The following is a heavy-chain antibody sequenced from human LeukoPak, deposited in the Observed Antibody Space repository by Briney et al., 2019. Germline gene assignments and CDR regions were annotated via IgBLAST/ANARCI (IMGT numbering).Heavy chain of an antibody. CDR1: GYTFTNYA. CDR2: IGTYNGNT. D-gene: IGHD1-26*01. V-gene: IGHV1-18*01. J-gene: IGHJ3*02. Sequence: ASVTVSCKASGYTFTNYAISWVRQAPGQGLEWMGWIGTYNGNTKYAQEFQGRVTMTTDTSTSTGYMELRNLRSDDTAVYFCVREWDHTRMTFDIWGQGTMVTVSS. CDR3: VREWDHTRMTFDI.